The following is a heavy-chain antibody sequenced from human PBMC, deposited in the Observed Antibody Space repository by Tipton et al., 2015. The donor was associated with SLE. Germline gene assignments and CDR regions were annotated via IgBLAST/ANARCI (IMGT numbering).Heavy chain of an antibody. D-gene: IGHD6-19*01. Sequence: LSLTCTVSGGSISSSSYYWDWIRQPPGKGLEWIGSMYYSGSTYYNPSLKSRVTISIDTSKNQFSLKLSSMTAADTAVYYCARHERWPHFDYWGQGTLVTVSS. CDR2: MYYSGST. J-gene: IGHJ4*02. CDR3: ARHERWPHFDY. CDR1: GGSISSSSYY. V-gene: IGHV4-39*07.